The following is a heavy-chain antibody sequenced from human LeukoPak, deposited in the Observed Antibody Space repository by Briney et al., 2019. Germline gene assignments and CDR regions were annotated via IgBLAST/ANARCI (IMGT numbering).Heavy chain of an antibody. CDR3: TKDAQRSYDYSNSLEK. CDR1: RFIFSHYG. J-gene: IGHJ4*02. CDR2: IWNDGSSQ. Sequence: GGSLRLSCVASRFIFSHYGIHWGRQAPGKGLEWVSVIWNDGSSQFYAASVKGRFTISRDNSQNTVYLQMNNVRAEHTAVYYCTKDAQRSYDYSNSLEKWGQGTLVIVS. D-gene: IGHD4-11*01. V-gene: IGHV3-33*06.